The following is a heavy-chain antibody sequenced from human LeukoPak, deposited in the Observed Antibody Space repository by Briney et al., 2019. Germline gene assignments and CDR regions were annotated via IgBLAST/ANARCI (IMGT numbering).Heavy chain of an antibody. CDR3: ARVHELGLLDWFRRRYYYYMDV. D-gene: IGHD3/OR15-3a*01. J-gene: IGHJ6*03. CDR1: GFTFSSYS. V-gene: IGHV3-48*01. CDR2: ISSSSSTI. Sequence: GGSLRLSCAASGFTFSSYSMNWVRQAPGKGLEWVSYISSSSSTIYYADSVKGRFTISRDNAKNSLYLQMYSLRAEDTAVYYSARVHELGLLDWFRRRYYYYMDVWGKGTTVTVS.